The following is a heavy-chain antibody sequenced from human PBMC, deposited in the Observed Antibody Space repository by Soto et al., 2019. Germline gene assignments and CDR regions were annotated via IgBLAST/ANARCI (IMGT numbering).Heavy chain of an antibody. V-gene: IGHV1-69*01. D-gene: IGHD3-16*02. CDR1: GGTFSSYA. CDR3: ARDTTGTTYYDYVWGSYRPYYFDY. CDR2: IIPIFGTA. Sequence: QVQLVQSGAEVKKPGSSVKVSCKASGGTFSSYAISWVRQAPGQGLEWMGGIIPIFGTANYAQKFQGRVTITADESTSTAYMELSGLRSEDTAVYYCARDTTGTTYYDYVWGSYRPYYFDYWGQGTLVTVSS. J-gene: IGHJ4*02.